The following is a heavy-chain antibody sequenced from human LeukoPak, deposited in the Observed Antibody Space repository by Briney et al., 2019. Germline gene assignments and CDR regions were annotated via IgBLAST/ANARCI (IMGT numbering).Heavy chain of an antibody. V-gene: IGHV4-39*01. D-gene: IGHD3-22*01. CDR1: GGSISSSSYY. CDR2: IYYSGST. CDR3: ARQVYDSSGYSTDFDY. Sequence: SETLSLTCTASGGSISSSSYYWGWIRQPPGKGLEWIGSIYYSGSTYYNPSLKSRVTISVDTSKNQFSLKLSSVTAADTAVYYCARQVYDSSGYSTDFDYWGQGTLVTVSS. J-gene: IGHJ4*02.